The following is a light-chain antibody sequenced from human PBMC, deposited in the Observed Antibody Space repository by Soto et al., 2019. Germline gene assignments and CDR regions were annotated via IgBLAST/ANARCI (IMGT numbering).Light chain of an antibody. CDR1: QSVSSNY. J-gene: IGKJ1*01. V-gene: IGKV3-20*01. CDR3: QQYGSSPTWT. Sequence: DSVLTQSPCTLSLSPGERATLSCRASQSVSSNYLAWYQQKPGQATRLLIYGASTRATGIPDRFSGSGSGTDFTLTISRLEPEDSAVYYCQQYGSSPTWTFGQGTKVDIK. CDR2: GAS.